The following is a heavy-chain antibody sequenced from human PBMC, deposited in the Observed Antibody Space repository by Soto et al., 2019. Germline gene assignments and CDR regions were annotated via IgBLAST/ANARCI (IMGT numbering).Heavy chain of an antibody. Sequence: PSETLSVTCTVSGGSIKNYYWSWIRQSAGKALEWIGRIYTRGSTKYNPSLKSRVTMSVDTSKNQFSLKLNSVSAADTAVYFCARDLLILGAPDAFDIWGQGTMVTVSS. CDR2: IYTRGST. CDR1: GGSIKNYY. CDR3: ARDLLILGAPDAFDI. D-gene: IGHD1-26*01. J-gene: IGHJ3*02. V-gene: IGHV4-4*07.